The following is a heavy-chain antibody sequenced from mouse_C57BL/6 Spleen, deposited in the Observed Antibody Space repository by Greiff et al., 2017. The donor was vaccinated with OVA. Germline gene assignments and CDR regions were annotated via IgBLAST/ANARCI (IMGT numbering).Heavy chain of an antibody. J-gene: IGHJ3*01. V-gene: IGHV1-22*01. D-gene: IGHD2-2*01. Sequence: VQLKESGPELVKPGASVKMSCKASGYTFTDYNMHWVKQSHGKSLEWIGYINPNNGGTSYNQKFKGKATLTVNKSSSTAYMELRSLTSEDSAVYYCARSGGYVPFAYWGQGTLVTVSA. CDR1: GYTFTDYN. CDR3: ARSGGYVPFAY. CDR2: INPNNGGT.